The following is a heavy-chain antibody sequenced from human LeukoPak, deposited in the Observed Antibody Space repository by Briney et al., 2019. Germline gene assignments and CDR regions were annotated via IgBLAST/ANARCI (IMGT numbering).Heavy chain of an antibody. Sequence: SETLSLTCTVSGGSISSYYWSWIRQPAGKGLEWIGRIYTSGSTNYNPSLKSRVTMSVDTSKNQFSLKLSSVTAADTAVYYCARDRRLGELSVRLDYWGQGTLVTVSS. V-gene: IGHV4-4*07. CDR1: GGSISSYY. D-gene: IGHD3-16*02. J-gene: IGHJ4*02. CDR3: ARDRRLGELSVRLDY. CDR2: IYTSGST.